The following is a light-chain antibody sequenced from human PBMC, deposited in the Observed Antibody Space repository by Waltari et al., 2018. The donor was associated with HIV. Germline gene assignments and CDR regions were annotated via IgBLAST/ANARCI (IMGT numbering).Light chain of an antibody. CDR1: SFHIRITS. J-gene: IGLJ3*02. CDR3: AAWDDTFRWV. V-gene: IGLV1-44*01. CDR2: RNN. Sequence: QPVLTQPPSASGTPGQRVTISCSGSSFHIRITSVSWYQQVPRRTPKLLIYRNNQRPSGVPDRFSGSKSGTSASLAISGLQSEDEADYYCAAWDDTFRWVFGGGTKLTVL.